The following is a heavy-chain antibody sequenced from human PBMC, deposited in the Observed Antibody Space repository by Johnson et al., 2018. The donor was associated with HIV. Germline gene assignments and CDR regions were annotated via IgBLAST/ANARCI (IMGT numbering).Heavy chain of an antibody. Sequence: QVQLVESGGGVVQPGRSLRLSCAASGFTVSSYAMHWVRQAPGKGLEWVAVISYDGSNKYYADSVKGRFTISRDNSKNTLYLQMNSRRAEDTAVYYCAREDSSGYFDGFDVWGQGTMVTVSS. CDR1: GFTVSSYA. V-gene: IGHV3-30-3*01. D-gene: IGHD3-22*01. CDR2: ISYDGSNK. CDR3: AREDSSGYFDGFDV. J-gene: IGHJ3*01.